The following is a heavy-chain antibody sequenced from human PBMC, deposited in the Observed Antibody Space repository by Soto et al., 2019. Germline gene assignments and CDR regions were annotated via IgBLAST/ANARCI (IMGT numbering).Heavy chain of an antibody. CDR2: IIPISGTA. V-gene: IGHV1-69*06. D-gene: IGHD2-15*01. J-gene: IGHJ4*02. CDR1: GGTFNSYA. CDR3: ARWGGISCSGDSCFDTPGAY. Sequence: QVRLVQSGAEVKKPESSVKVSCKPSGGTFNSYAIHWVRQAPGQGLEWMGAIIPISGTANSAQKFQGRVTITADKSTSTVYMGLSSLRSEDTAVNYCARWGGISCSGDSCFDTPGAYWGQGNRVPVSS.